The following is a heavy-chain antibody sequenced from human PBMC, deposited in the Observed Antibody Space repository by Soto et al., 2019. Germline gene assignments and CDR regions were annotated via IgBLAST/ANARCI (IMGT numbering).Heavy chain of an antibody. CDR2: INPNSGGT. Sequence: AAVKVPCKSAVYTFTGYNIHCVRPAPGQGLEWIGWINPNSGGTNYAQKFQGRVTMTRDTSISTAYMELSRLRSDDTAVYYCARGNYYDSSGYYYYYYYGMDVWGQGTTVNVS. V-gene: IGHV1-2*02. CDR3: ARGNYYDSSGYYYYYYYGMDV. D-gene: IGHD3-22*01. CDR1: VYTFTGYN. J-gene: IGHJ6*02.